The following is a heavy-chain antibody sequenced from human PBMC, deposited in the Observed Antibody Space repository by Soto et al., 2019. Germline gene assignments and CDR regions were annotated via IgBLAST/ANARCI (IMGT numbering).Heavy chain of an antibody. CDR3: AKKFAGPVAAGPDY. D-gene: IGHD6-13*01. V-gene: IGHV3-30*18. CDR2: ISYDGSNI. J-gene: IGHJ4*02. CDR1: GFAFSVYG. Sequence: QVQLAESGGGVVQPGGSLRPSCAASGFAFSVYGMHWVRQAPGKGLEWVAVISYDGSNIYYGDSVKGRFTISRDNPKNTLYLQMNSLRAEDSAVYYCAKKFAGPVAAGPDYWGQGTLVTVSS.